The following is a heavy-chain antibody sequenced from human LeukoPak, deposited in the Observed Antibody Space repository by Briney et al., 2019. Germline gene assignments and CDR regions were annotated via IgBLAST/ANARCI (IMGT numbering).Heavy chain of an antibody. D-gene: IGHD1-14*01. J-gene: IGHJ4*02. CDR1: GFTFSSYG. CDR3: ANRRGTKGGYFDY. V-gene: IGHV3-30*02. CDR2: IRYDGSNK. Sequence: GGSLRLSCAASGFTFSSYGMHWVRQAPGKGLEWVALIRYDGSNKYYADSVKGRFTISRDNSKNTLYLQMNSLRAEDTAVYYCANRRGTKGGYFDYWGQGTLVTVSS.